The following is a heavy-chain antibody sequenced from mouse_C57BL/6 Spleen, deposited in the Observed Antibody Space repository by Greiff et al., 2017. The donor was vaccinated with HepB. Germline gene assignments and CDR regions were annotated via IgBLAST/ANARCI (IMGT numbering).Heavy chain of an antibody. V-gene: IGHV1-74*01. Sequence: QVQLQQPGAELVKPGASVKVSCKASGYTFTSYWMHWVKQRPGQGLEWIGRIHPSDSDTNYNQKFKGKATFTVYKSSSTAYMQLSSLTSEDSAVYYCAIEGGFAWFAYWGQGTLVTVSA. CDR2: IHPSDSDT. CDR3: AIEGGFAWFAY. CDR1: GYTFTSYW. J-gene: IGHJ3*01.